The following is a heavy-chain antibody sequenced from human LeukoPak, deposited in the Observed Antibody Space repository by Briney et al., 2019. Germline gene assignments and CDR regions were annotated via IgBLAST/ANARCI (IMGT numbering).Heavy chain of an antibody. V-gene: IGHV3-48*03. CDR2: ISSSGSSI. Sequence: GGSLRLSCAASGFTFSSYEMNWVRQAPGKGLEWVSYISSSGSSIYYADSVKGRFTISRDNAKNSLYLQMTSLRAEDTAVYYCAREGYYYMDVWGKGTTVTISS. CDR3: AREGYYYMDV. J-gene: IGHJ6*03. CDR1: GFTFSSYE.